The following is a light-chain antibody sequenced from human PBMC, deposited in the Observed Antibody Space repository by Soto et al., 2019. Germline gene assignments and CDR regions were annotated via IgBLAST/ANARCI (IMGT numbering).Light chain of an antibody. Sequence: QSMLTQHAFVSGSPGQSFTISCTGTSSDVGGYNYVSWYQQHPGKAPKLMIYDVSNRPSGVSNRFSGSKSGNTASLTISGLQAEDEADYYCSSYTSSSTLLEFGGGTKLTVL. V-gene: IGLV2-14*01. J-gene: IGLJ3*02. CDR1: SSDVGGYNY. CDR3: SSYTSSSTLLE. CDR2: DVS.